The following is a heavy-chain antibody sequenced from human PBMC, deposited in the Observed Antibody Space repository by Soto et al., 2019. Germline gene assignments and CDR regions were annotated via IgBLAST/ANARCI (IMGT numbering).Heavy chain of an antibody. Sequence: GGSLRLSCAASGFTFSSYAMSWVRQAPGKGLEWVSAISGSGGSTYYADSVKGRFTISRDNSKNTLYLQMNSLRAEDTAVYYCAKSRYCTNGVCYLDYYYYYMDVWGKGTTVTVSS. CDR2: ISGSGGST. J-gene: IGHJ6*03. CDR3: AKSRYCTNGVCYLDYYYYYMDV. CDR1: GFTFSSYA. V-gene: IGHV3-23*01. D-gene: IGHD2-8*01.